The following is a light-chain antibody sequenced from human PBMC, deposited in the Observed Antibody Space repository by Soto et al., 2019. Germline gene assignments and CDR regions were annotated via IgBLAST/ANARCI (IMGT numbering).Light chain of an antibody. Sequence: EIVLTQSPGTLSLSPGEGATLSCRASQIISYNYLAWYQQKPGQAPRLLIHGASSRATGTPDRFSGSGSGTDFTLTISRLEPEDLAVYYCQQSGSSPWTFGQGTKVEIK. J-gene: IGKJ1*01. CDR1: QIISYNY. V-gene: IGKV3-20*01. CDR2: GAS. CDR3: QQSGSSPWT.